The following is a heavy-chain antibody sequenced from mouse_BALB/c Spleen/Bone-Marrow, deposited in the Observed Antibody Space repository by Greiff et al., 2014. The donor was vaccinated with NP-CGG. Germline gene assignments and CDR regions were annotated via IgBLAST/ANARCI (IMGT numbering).Heavy chain of an antibody. Sequence: ESGPELVKPGALVKISCKASGYTFTSYDINWVKQRPGQGLEWIGWVYPGDGSTKYNEKFKGKATLTADKSSSTAYMQLSSLTSESSAVYFCSRSDDGIPYSFDYWGQGTTLTVSS. V-gene: IGHV1S33*01. J-gene: IGHJ2*01. CDR3: SRSDDGIPYSFDY. D-gene: IGHD2-3*01. CDR2: VYPGDGST. CDR1: GYTFTSYD.